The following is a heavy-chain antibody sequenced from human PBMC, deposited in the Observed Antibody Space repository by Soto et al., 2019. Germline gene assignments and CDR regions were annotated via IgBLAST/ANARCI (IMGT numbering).Heavy chain of an antibody. J-gene: IGHJ4*02. Sequence: QVQLVQSGAEVKKPGASVKVSCKASGYTFSSYAISWVRQAPGQGLEWMGWIITYNGNTNYAQKLQGRVTMTTDTSTPTAYMDLRSLGSDDTAVYYCARTGPPVDYWGQGTLVTVSS. CDR2: IITYNGNT. CDR1: GYTFSSYA. CDR3: ARTGPPVDY. V-gene: IGHV1-18*01.